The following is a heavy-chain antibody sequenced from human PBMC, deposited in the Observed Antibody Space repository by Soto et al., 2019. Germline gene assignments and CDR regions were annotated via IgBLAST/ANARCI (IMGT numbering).Heavy chain of an antibody. CDR2: IYYSGST. V-gene: IGHV4-39*01. CDR3: ARGVGWEVLFSLYYYYYMDV. D-gene: IGHD3-10*01. CDR1: GGSISSSSYY. Sequence: QLQLQESGPGLVKPSETLSLTCTVSGGSISSSSYYWGWIRQPPGKGLEWIGSIYYSGSTYYNPSLKSRVTISVDKSKDQFPLKLSFVTAADTAVYCCARGVGWEVLFSLYYYYYMDVWGKGTTVTVSS. J-gene: IGHJ6*03.